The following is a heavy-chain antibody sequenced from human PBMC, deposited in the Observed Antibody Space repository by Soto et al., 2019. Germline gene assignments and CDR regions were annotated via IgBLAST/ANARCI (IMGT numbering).Heavy chain of an antibody. Sequence: PGESLKISCKGSGYSFTSYWIGWVRQMPGKGLEWMGIIYPGDSDTRYSPSFQGQVTISADKSISTAYLQWSSLKASDTAMYYCAGSVYCSGGSCSLPYSGWFDPWGQGTLVTVSS. J-gene: IGHJ5*02. CDR1: GYSFTSYW. CDR3: AGSVYCSGGSCSLPYSGWFDP. D-gene: IGHD2-15*01. CDR2: IYPGDSDT. V-gene: IGHV5-51*01.